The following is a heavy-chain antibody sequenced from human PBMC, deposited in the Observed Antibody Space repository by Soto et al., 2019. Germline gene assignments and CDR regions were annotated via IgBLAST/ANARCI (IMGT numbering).Heavy chain of an antibody. CDR3: SRATIVLVPAAMVSHWFDP. J-gene: IGHJ5*02. CDR1: GGSFSGYY. V-gene: IGHV4-34*09. D-gene: IGHD2-2*01. Sequence: SLPLSLTCAVCGGSFSGYYWSWISKPTGKGLEWIGEIYDSGSTNYNPSLKSRVTISVDTSKNQFSLKLSSVTAADTAVYYCSRATIVLVPAAMVSHWFDPRGQGTMVTVSS. CDR2: IYDSGST.